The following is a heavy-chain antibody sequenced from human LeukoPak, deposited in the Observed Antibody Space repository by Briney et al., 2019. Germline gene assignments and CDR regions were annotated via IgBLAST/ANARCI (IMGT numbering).Heavy chain of an antibody. CDR2: MNPNSGNT. CDR1: GYTFTSYD. CDR3: ARRAYSGYDSYFDY. D-gene: IGHD5-12*01. V-gene: IGHV1-8*01. J-gene: IGHJ4*02. Sequence: ASVKVSCKASGYTFTSYDINWVRQATGRGLEWMGWMNPNSGNTGYAQKLQGRVTMTRNTSISTAYMELSSLRSEDTAVYYCARRAYSGYDSYFDYWGQGTLVTVSS.